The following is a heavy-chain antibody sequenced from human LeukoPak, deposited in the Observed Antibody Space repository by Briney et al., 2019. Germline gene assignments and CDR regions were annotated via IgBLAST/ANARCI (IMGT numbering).Heavy chain of an antibody. Sequence: PSETLSLTCTVSGGSISSDNYYCSWIRQPAGKGLEWIGRLYSSGNTNYNPSLKGRVSISGDTSKNQFSLKLSSVTAADTAVYYCAGEKPYCGGDCLYRYFDPWGRGTLVTVSS. D-gene: IGHD2-21*02. CDR2: LYSSGNT. CDR3: AGEKPYCGGDCLYRYFDP. V-gene: IGHV4-61*02. J-gene: IGHJ2*01. CDR1: GGSISSDNYY.